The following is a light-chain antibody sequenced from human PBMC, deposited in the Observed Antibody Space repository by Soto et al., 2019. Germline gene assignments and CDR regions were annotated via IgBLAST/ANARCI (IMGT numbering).Light chain of an antibody. Sequence: EIVMTQSPATLSVSPGGRATLSCRASQSISDTLAWYQQKPGQAPRLLIYDVSNRATGIPARFSGSGSETDFTLTISRLEPEDFALYFCQQYGNPRITFGQGTRLEIK. V-gene: IGKV3D-15*01. CDR1: QSISDT. CDR3: QQYGNPRIT. J-gene: IGKJ5*01. CDR2: DVS.